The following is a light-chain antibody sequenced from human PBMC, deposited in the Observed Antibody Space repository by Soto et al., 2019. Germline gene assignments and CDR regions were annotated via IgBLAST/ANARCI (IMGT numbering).Light chain of an antibody. Sequence: DIQMTQSPSSLSASVGDRVSIACRASQSINSSLNWYQQKPGKAPKLLVYAASTLQGGVPSRFSGSGSRTDFTLTIGSLQPEDFATYYCQQGYSTPPTFGQGTKVEIK. CDR1: QSINSS. CDR2: AAS. V-gene: IGKV1-39*01. J-gene: IGKJ1*01. CDR3: QQGYSTPPT.